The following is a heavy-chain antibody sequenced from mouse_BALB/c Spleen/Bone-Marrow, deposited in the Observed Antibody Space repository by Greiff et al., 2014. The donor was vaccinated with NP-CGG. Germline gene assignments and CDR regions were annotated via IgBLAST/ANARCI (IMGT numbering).Heavy chain of an antibody. CDR3: TKPSFYYGSSYWYFGV. J-gene: IGHJ1*01. CDR1: GFNIKDTY. D-gene: IGHD1-1*01. Sequence: VQLQQSGAELAKPGASVKLSCTASGFNIKDTYMHWVKQRPEQGLEWIGRIDPANGDTKYDPKFQGKATITADTSSNTAYLQLSSLTSEDTAVYYCTKPSFYYGSSYWYFGVWGAGTTVTVSS. V-gene: IGHV14-3*02. CDR2: IDPANGDT.